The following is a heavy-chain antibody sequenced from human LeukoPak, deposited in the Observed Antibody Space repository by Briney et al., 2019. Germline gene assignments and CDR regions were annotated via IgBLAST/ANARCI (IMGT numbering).Heavy chain of an antibody. V-gene: IGHV4-61*01. CDR1: GGSVSSGSYY. Sequence: SETLSLTCTVSGGSVSSGSYYWSWIRQPPGKGLEWIGYIYYSGSTNYNPSLKSRVTIPVDTSKNQFSLKLSSVTAADTAVYYCARGRYCGGDCYSKWFDPWGQGTLVTVSS. CDR3: ARGRYCGGDCYSKWFDP. CDR2: IYYSGST. D-gene: IGHD2-21*02. J-gene: IGHJ5*02.